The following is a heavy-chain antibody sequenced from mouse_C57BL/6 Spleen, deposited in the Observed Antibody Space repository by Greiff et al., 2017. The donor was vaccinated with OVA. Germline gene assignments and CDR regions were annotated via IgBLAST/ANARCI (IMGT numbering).Heavy chain of an antibody. J-gene: IGHJ2*01. CDR1: GYTFTSYW. CDR2: IDPSDSDT. D-gene: IGHD1-1*01. Sequence: QVQLQQPGAELVMPGASVKLSCKASGYTFTSYWMHWVKQRPGQGLEWIGEIDPSDSDTNYNQKFKGKSTLTVDKSSSTAYMQLSSLTSEDSAVYYCAITTVGYFDDWGPGTTLTVSS. CDR3: AITTVGYFDD. V-gene: IGHV1-69*01.